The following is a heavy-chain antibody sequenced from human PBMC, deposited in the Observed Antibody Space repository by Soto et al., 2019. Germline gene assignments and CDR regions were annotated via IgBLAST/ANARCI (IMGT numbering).Heavy chain of an antibody. CDR1: GGTFSSYA. CDR3: ARNVVAATPDYYYGMDV. V-gene: IGHV1-69*01. CDR2: LIPIFGTA. Sequence: QVQLVQSGAEVKKPGSSVKVSCKASGGTFSSYAISWVRQAPGQGLEWMGGLIPIFGTANYAQKFQGRVTITADESTSTAYMELSSLRSEDTAVDYCARNVVAATPDYYYGMDVWGQGTTVTVSS. J-gene: IGHJ6*02. D-gene: IGHD2-15*01.